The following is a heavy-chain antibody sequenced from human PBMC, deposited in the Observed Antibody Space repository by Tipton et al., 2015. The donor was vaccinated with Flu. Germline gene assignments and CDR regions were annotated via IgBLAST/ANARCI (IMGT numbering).Heavy chain of an antibody. D-gene: IGHD4-11*01. CDR1: GGSFRAYY. V-gene: IGHV4-34*01. Sequence: TLSLTCAVYGGSFRAYYWAWIRQPPGKGLEWIGNIHRSGNTYYNPSLSSRVTMSVDMSKIQFSLKLTSVTAADTAVYYCARRDYSNYVSEPKKWFHPWGQGILVTVSS. CDR3: ARRDYSNYVSEPKKWFHP. J-gene: IGHJ5*02. CDR2: IHRSGNT.